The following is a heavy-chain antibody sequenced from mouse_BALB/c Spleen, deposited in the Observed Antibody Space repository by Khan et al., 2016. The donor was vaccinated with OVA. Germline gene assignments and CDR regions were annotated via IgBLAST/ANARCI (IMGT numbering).Heavy chain of an antibody. J-gene: IGHJ3*01. CDR1: GYTFTSYT. CDR2: INPSSGYT. V-gene: IGHV1-4*01. CDR3: ARDGAYYGNGGWFAY. Sequence: QVQLKESGAELARPGASVKMSCKASGYTFTSYTIHWIKQRPGQGLEWIGYINPSSGYTNYNQKFKDKATLTADKSSSPAYMQLSSLTSDDSAVYYCARDGAYYGNGGWFAYWGQGTLVTVSA. D-gene: IGHD2-10*01.